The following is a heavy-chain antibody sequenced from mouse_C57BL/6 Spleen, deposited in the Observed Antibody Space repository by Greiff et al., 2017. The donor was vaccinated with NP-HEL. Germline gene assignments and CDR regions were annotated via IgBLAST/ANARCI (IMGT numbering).Heavy chain of an antibody. CDR3: APAYYSNWDYYAMDY. J-gene: IGHJ4*01. Sequence: QVHVKQSGAELAKPGASVKLSCKASGYTFTSYWMHWVKQRPGQGLEWIGYINPSSGYTKYNQKFKDKATLTADKSSSTAYMQLSSLTYEDSAVYYCAPAYYSNWDYYAMDYWGQGTSVTVSS. CDR1: GYTFTSYW. D-gene: IGHD2-5*01. CDR2: INPSSGYT. V-gene: IGHV1-7*01.